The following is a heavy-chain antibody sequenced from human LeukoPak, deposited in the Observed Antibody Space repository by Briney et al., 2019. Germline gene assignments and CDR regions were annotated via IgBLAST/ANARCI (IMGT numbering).Heavy chain of an antibody. Sequence: ASVKVSCKASGYTFSGNYLHWVRQAPGQGLEWMGLINPSGDSTSYAQKFQGRVTMTRDTSTTTVYMDLSNLRSEDTAVYYCARGSSGSYYNYFDFWGQGTLVTVSS. V-gene: IGHV1-46*01. D-gene: IGHD1-26*01. J-gene: IGHJ4*02. CDR2: INPSGDST. CDR1: GYTFSGNY. CDR3: ARGSSGSYYNYFDF.